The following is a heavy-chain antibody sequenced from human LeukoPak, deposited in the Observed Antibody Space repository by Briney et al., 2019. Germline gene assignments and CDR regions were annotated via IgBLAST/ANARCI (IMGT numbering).Heavy chain of an antibody. Sequence: ASVKVSCTASGYTFTGYYMHWVRQAPGQGLEWMGWINPNSGGTNYAQKFQGRVIMTRDTSISTAYMELSRLRSDDTAVYYCARDRAVSGWEPKGSRPWGQGTMVTVSS. CDR3: ARDRAVSGWEPKGSRP. J-gene: IGHJ3*01. D-gene: IGHD1-26*01. CDR1: GYTFTGYY. V-gene: IGHV1-2*02. CDR2: INPNSGGT.